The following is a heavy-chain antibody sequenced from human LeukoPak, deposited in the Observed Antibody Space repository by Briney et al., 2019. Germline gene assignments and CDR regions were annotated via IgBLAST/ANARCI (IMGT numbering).Heavy chain of an antibody. J-gene: IGHJ6*03. V-gene: IGHV4-39*07. CDR1: GGSISTSNYY. CDR3: ARGLGGGGYSSSWYSLDYYYYYMDV. CDR2: IFYSGST. D-gene: IGHD6-13*01. Sequence: SETLSLTCTVSGGSISTSNYYWGWIRQPPGKGLEWIGNIFYSGSTYYSPSLRSRVTISLDTSRNQFSLKLNSVTAADTAVYYCARGLGGGGYSSSWYSLDYYYYYMDVWGKGTTVTVSS.